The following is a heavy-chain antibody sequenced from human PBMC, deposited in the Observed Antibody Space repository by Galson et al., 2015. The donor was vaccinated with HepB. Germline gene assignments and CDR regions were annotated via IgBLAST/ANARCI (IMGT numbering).Heavy chain of an antibody. Sequence: SETLSLTCTVSGGSISSYYWSWIRQPAGKGLEWIGRIYTSGSTNYNPSLKSRVTISVDKSKNQFSLKLSSVTAADTAVYYCAKKNWYNWFDPWGQGTLVTVSS. V-gene: IGHV4-4*07. CDR3: AKKNWYNWFDP. CDR2: IYTSGST. CDR1: GGSISSYY. J-gene: IGHJ5*02.